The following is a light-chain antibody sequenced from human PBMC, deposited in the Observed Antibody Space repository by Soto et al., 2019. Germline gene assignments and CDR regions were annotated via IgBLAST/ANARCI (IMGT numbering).Light chain of an antibody. CDR1: QPISSH. CDR2: GAS. J-gene: IGKJ5*01. Sequence: EIVLTQSPGTLSLSPGERATLSCRASQPISSHRYLAWYQQKPGQAPRVLIYGASTRATGIPARFSGSGSGTEFTLTISSLQSEDCAVYYCQQRSNWPPTFGQGTRLEIK. V-gene: IGKV3-15*01. CDR3: QQRSNWPPT.